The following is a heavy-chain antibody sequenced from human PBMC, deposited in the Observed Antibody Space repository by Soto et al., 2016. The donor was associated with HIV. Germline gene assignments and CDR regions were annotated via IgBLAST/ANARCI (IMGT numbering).Heavy chain of an antibody. D-gene: IGHD6-25*01. J-gene: IGHJ6*03. CDR3: AREVRLFYYYMDA. CDR1: GFTFSDYY. CDR2: ISGSGNTI. Sequence: VQLVESGGGLVKPGGSLRLSCAASGFTFSDYYMSWIRQAPGRGLEWLSFISGSGNTIYYADSVKGRFTISRDNVENSLFLQMNSLRAEDTAVYYCAREVRLFYYYMDAWGKGAAVTVSS. V-gene: IGHV3-11*04.